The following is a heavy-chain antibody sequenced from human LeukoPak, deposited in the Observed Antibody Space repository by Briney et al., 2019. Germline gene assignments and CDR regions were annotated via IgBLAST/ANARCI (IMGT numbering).Heavy chain of an antibody. CDR1: GFTSSSYS. V-gene: IGHV3-21*04. J-gene: IGHJ4*02. D-gene: IGHD3-22*01. CDR3: ANSIHYYDSSGYQDHGY. CDR2: ISSSSSYI. Sequence: PGGSLRLSCAASGFTSSSYSMNWVRQAPGKGLEWVSSISSSSSYIYYGDSVKGRFTISRDNAKNTLYLQMNSLRAEDTAVYYCANSIHYYDSSGYQDHGYWGQGTLVTVSS.